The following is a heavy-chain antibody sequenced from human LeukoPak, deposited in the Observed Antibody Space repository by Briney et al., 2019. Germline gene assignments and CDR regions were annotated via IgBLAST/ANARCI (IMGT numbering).Heavy chain of an antibody. CDR3: ARDTIPYCSGGSCSRWHY. J-gene: IGHJ4*02. Sequence: GGSLRLSCAASGFTFSSYWMHWVRQAPGKGLVWVSRINSDGSSTSYADSVKGRFTISRDNAKNTLYLQMNSLRVEDTAVYYCARDTIPYCSGGSCSRWHYWGQGTLVTVSS. CDR2: INSDGSST. D-gene: IGHD2-15*01. V-gene: IGHV3-74*01. CDR1: GFTFSSYW.